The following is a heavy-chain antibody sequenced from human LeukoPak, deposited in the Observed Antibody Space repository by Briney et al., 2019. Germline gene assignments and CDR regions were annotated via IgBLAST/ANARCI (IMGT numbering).Heavy chain of an antibody. CDR1: GFKFSSYA. D-gene: IGHD7-27*01. V-gene: IGHV3-23*01. Sequence: GGSLRLSCAASGFKFSSYAMSWVRQAPGKGLEWVSGISGSGGGTYYADSVKGRFTISRDNSKNTLYLQVNSLRAEDTAVYYCAKDLASPWGYWGQGTLVTVSS. J-gene: IGHJ4*02. CDR3: AKDLASPWGY. CDR2: ISGSGGGT.